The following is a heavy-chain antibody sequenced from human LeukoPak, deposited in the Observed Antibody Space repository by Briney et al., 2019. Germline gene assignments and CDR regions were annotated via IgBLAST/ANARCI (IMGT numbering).Heavy chain of an antibody. CDR2: ISSTSSTI. J-gene: IGHJ6*04. CDR1: GFTFSNYG. V-gene: IGHV3-48*01. D-gene: IGHD1-26*01. Sequence: PGGSLRLSCAASGFTFSNYGMHWVRQAPGKGLEWLSHISSTSSTIKYADSVKGRFTISRDNAKNSVYLQMHSLRVEDTAVYYCAREWGVWGKGTTVTVSS. CDR3: AREWGV.